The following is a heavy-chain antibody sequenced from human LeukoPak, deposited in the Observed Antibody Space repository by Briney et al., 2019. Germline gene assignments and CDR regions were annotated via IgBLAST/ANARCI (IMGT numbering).Heavy chain of an antibody. J-gene: IGHJ3*02. CDR2: IIPIFGTA. V-gene: IGHV1-69*13. D-gene: IGHD4/OR15-4a*01. Sequence: GASVKVSCKASGGTFSSYAISWVRQAPGQGLEWMGGIIPIFGTANYAQKFQGRVTITADESTSTAYMELSSLRSEDTAVYYCATDLFGAGDAFDIWGQGTMVTVSS. CDR3: ATDLFGAGDAFDI. CDR1: GGTFSSYA.